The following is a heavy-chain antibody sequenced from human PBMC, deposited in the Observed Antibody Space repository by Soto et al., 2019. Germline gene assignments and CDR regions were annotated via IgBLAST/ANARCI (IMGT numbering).Heavy chain of an antibody. D-gene: IGHD6-6*01. V-gene: IGHV1-2*02. CDR3: ARYVSNIAARPDY. CDR1: GYTFTNYY. CDR2: INPNSGDT. J-gene: IGHJ4*02. Sequence: ASVKVSCKASGYTFTNYYMHWVRQAPGQGLKWMGWINPNSGDTNFAQKFQGRVTMTRDTSISTAYLELSRLRSDDTAVYYCARYVSNIAARPDYWGQGTLVTVSS.